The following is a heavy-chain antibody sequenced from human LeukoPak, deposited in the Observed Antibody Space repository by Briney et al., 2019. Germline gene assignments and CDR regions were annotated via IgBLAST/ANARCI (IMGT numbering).Heavy chain of an antibody. CDR3: AKGGYCSSTSCPADY. J-gene: IGHJ4*02. CDR2: ISGNGGNT. V-gene: IGHV3-23*01. Sequence: GGSLRLSCAASGFTFSGYAMSWVRQAPGMGLEWVSVISGNGGNTHYADSVKGRFTISRDNSKNTLYLQMNSLRADDTAVYYCAKGGYCSSTSCPADYWGQGTLVTVSS. D-gene: IGHD2-2*01. CDR1: GFTFSGYA.